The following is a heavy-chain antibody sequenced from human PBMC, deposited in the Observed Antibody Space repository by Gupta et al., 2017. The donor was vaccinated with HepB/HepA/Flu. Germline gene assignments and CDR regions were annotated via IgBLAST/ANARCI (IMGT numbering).Heavy chain of an antibody. CDR3: ANSHLAD. Sequence: QITLKESGPTLVKPTQTLTLTCTFSGFSLSTSGVGVGWIRQPPGKALEWLAIIYCKEEKRDSPSMKRRLTSTKVTSKTKVVITMTKMDPVYTATYDGANSHLADWGQGTLVTVSS. V-gene: IGHV2-5*01. CDR2: IYCKEEK. J-gene: IGHJ4*02. CDR1: GFSLSTSGVG.